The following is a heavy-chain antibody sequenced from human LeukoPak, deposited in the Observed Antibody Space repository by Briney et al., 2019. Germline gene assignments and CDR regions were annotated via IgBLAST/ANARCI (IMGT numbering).Heavy chain of an antibody. Sequence: SETLSLTCAVYSGSFSGYYWSWIRQPPGKGLEWIGEINHSGSTNYNPSLKGRVTISVDTSKNQFSLKLSSVTAADTAVYYCARGPPPDFDYWGQGTLVTVSS. V-gene: IGHV4-34*01. J-gene: IGHJ4*02. CDR1: SGSFSGYY. CDR3: ARGPPPDFDY. CDR2: INHSGST.